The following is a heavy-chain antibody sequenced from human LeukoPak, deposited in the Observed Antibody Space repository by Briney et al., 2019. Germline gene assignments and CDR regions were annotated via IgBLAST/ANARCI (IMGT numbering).Heavy chain of an antibody. CDR1: GYSFTIYW. CDR3: GRHPSWRHGYTYGLDDAFDI. CDR2: IYPGDSDV. V-gene: IGHV5-51*01. J-gene: IGHJ3*02. D-gene: IGHD5-18*01. Sequence: GESLKISCEGSGYSFTIYWIGWVRQMPGKGLDWMGIIYPGDSDVRYNPSFQGQVTISADQSINTAYLQWSSLKVSETAMYYCGRHPSWRHGYTYGLDDAFDIWGQGTLVTVSS.